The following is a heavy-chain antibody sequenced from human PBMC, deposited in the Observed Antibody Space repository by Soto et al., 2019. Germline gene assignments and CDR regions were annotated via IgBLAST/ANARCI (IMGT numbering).Heavy chain of an antibody. D-gene: IGHD3-22*01. CDR1: GYTFITYG. CDR2: ISTYNGNT. J-gene: IGHJ4*02. V-gene: IGHV1-18*01. CDR3: ARGPTDYYDNSANYFLDY. Sequence: ASVKVSCKASGYTFITYGVSWVRQAPGQGLDWLGWISTYNGNTRYAERLQGRVTMTTDTTTNTAYMELRNLRSDDTAVYYCARGPTDYYDNSANYFLDYWGQGTRVTVSS.